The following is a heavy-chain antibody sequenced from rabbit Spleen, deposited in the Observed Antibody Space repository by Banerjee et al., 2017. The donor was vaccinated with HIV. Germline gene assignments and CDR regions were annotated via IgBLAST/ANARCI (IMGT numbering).Heavy chain of an antibody. CDR3: ARDKADVTGYGYPL. D-gene: IGHD6-1*01. Sequence: QEQLEESGGGLVKPEGSLTLTCKASGFSFSDRDGMCWVRQAPGKGLEWIGYIDPVFGSAYYASWVNGRFSISRENTQNTVSLQLNSLTAADTATYFCARDKADVTGYGYPLWGQGTLVTVS. CDR1: GFSFSDRDG. J-gene: IGHJ3*01. CDR2: IDPVFGSA. V-gene: IGHV1S47*01.